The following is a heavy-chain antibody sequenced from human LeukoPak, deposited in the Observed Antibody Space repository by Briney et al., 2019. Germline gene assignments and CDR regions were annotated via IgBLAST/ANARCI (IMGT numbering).Heavy chain of an antibody. V-gene: IGHV3-7*01. CDR2: LNQDDSQS. D-gene: IGHD3-10*01. CDR3: ARGYYYSGTYYLSFFDY. CDR1: GFTFNTYW. J-gene: IGHJ4*02. Sequence: GGSLRLSCAASGFTFNTYWLTWLRQAAGTRLERVPKLNQDDSQSSFYESVEGRFAITRDNAKNSLHLLMNSLRAEDTAIYYCARGYYYSGTYYLSFFDYWGQGTLVTVSS.